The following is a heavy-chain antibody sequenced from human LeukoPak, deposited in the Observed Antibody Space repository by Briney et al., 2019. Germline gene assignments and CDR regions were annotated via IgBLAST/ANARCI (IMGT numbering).Heavy chain of an antibody. CDR2: IKQDGIEK. CDR3: ASGFDSRFFDR. V-gene: IGHV3-7*01. J-gene: IGHJ4*02. CDR1: GFTSSSYW. D-gene: IGHD3-22*01. Sequence: GGSLRLSCAASGFTSSSYWMTWVRQAPGKGLEWVANIKQDGIEKYYVDSVKGRFTIPRDNAKNSLYLQMNSLRAEDTAVYYCASGFDSRFFDRWGQGALVTVSS.